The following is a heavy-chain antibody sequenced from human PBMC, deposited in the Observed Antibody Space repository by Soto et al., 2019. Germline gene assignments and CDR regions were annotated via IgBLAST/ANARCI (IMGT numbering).Heavy chain of an antibody. CDR2: IYPGDSDT. CDR1: GYIFTNYW. V-gene: IGHV5-51*01. Sequence: GESLKISCKASGYIFTNYWIAWVRQLPGKGLEWMGIIYPGDSDTKYSPSFQGQVTISADKSISTAYLQWSSLKASDTAMYYCATLDRSSSYFGFDYWGQGTVVNVS. CDR3: ATLDRSSSYFGFDY. J-gene: IGHJ4*02. D-gene: IGHD6-13*01.